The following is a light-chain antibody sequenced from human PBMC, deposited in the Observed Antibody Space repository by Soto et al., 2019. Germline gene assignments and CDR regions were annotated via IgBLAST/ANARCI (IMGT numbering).Light chain of an antibody. CDR2: DVS. CDR1: QGVTTN. Sequence: DILRSQSPVTLSGSPGERANPSGRAGQGVTTNFAWYQQKSGQSPRLLIYDVSIRATGVPARFSGTGSETDFTLTISGLQSEDSAVYFCQQYNNWPFSFGQGTRLEIK. J-gene: IGKJ5*01. CDR3: QQYNNWPFS. V-gene: IGKV3-15*01.